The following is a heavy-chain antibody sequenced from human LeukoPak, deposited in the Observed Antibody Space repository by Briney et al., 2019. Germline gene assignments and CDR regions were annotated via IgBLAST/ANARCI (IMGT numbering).Heavy chain of an antibody. CDR3: ARDEAHYCSSTSCYMGNYYYHGMDV. J-gene: IGHJ6*02. CDR1: GYTFTSYG. CDR2: ISAYNGNT. Sequence: ASVKVSCKASGYTFTSYGISWVRQAPGQGLEWVGWISAYNGNTNYAQKLQGRVTMTTDTSTSTAYMELRSLRSDDTAVYYCARDEAHYCSSTSCYMGNYYYHGMDVWGQGTTVTASS. D-gene: IGHD2-2*02. V-gene: IGHV1-18*01.